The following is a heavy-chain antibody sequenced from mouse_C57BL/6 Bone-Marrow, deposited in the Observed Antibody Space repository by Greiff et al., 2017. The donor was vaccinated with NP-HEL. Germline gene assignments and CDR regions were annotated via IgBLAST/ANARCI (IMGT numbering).Heavy chain of an antibody. CDR1: GFTFSSYA. CDR2: ISSGGDYI. J-gene: IGHJ2*01. Sequence: EVQGVESGEGLVKPGGSLKLSCAASGFTFSSYAMSWVRQTPEKRLEWVAYISSGGDYIYYADTVKGRFTISRDNARNTLYLQMSSLKSEDTAMYYCTREGYGSSPLGYWGQGTTLTVSS. D-gene: IGHD1-1*01. V-gene: IGHV5-9-1*02. CDR3: TREGYGSSPLGY.